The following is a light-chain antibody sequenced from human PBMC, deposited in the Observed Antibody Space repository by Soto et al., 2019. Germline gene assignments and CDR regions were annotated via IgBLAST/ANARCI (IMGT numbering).Light chain of an antibody. CDR2: DAS. V-gene: IGKV3-11*01. J-gene: IGKJ5*01. Sequence: EIVLTQSPATLSLSPGERATLSCRASQSLNNYLGWYQQKPGQAPRLLISDASNRATGIPARFSGSGSGTDFTLKINRVEAEDVGTYYCMQALQSLTFGQGTRLEIK. CDR1: QSLNNY. CDR3: MQALQSLT.